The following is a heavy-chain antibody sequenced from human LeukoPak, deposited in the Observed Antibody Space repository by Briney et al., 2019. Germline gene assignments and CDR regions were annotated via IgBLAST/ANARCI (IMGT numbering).Heavy chain of an antibody. D-gene: IGHD6-13*01. CDR2: INPSGGST. CDR3: AREGYTQYYFDY. J-gene: IGHJ4*02. CDR1: GYTFTSYY. V-gene: IGHV1-46*01. Sequence: ASVKVSCKASGYTFTSYYMHWVRQAPGQGLEWMGIINPSGGSTSYAQKFQGRVTMTRDMSTSTVYMELSSLRSEDTAVYYCAREGYTQYYFDYWGQGTLVTVSS.